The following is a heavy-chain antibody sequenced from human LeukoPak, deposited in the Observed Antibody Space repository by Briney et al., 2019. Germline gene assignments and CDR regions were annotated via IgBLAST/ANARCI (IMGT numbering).Heavy chain of an antibody. CDR3: ATKQLWLRNWFDP. CDR1: GGSISSYY. J-gene: IGHJ5*02. V-gene: IGHV4-59*12. CDR2: IYYSGST. D-gene: IGHD5-18*01. Sequence: PSETLSLTCTVSGGSISSYYWSWIRQPPGKGLEWIGYIYYSGSTNYNPSLKSRVTISVDTSKNQFSLKLSSVTAADTAVYYCATKQLWLRNWFDPWGQGTLVTVSS.